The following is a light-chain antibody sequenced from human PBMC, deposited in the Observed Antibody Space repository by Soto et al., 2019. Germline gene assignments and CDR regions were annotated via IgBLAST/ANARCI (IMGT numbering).Light chain of an antibody. Sequence: ALTQPASVSGSPGQSITISCTGTSSDVGGYNYVSWYQQHPGKAPKLMIYDVSNRPSGVSNRFSGSKSGNTATLTISGLQAEDEADYYCSSYTSSSTYVFGTGTKLTVL. CDR1: SSDVGGYNY. CDR3: SSYTSSSTYV. V-gene: IGLV2-14*01. CDR2: DVS. J-gene: IGLJ1*01.